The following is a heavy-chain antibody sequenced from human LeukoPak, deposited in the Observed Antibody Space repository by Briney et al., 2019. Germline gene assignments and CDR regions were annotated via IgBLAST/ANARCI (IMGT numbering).Heavy chain of an antibody. CDR3: ARESAYYDYVWGSYRSPLDY. J-gene: IGHJ4*02. CDR2: IYTSGST. V-gene: IGHV4-4*07. D-gene: IGHD3-16*02. CDR1: GGSISSYY. Sequence: SETLSLTCTVSGGSISSYYWSWIRQPAGKGLEWIGRIYTSGSTNYNPSLKSRVTMSVDTSKNQFSLKLSSVTAADTAVYYCARESAYYDYVWGSYRSPLDYWGQGTLVTVSS.